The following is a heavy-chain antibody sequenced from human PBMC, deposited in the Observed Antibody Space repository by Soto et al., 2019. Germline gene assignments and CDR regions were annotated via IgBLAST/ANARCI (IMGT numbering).Heavy chain of an antibody. J-gene: IGHJ4*02. CDR3: ASGDFWRQYYFDY. D-gene: IGHD3-3*01. CDR2: IYHSGST. V-gene: IGHV4-38-2*01. CDR1: GYSISSGYY. Sequence: KTSETLSLTCAVSGYSISSGYYWGWIRQPPGKGLEWIGSIYHSGSTYYNPSLKSRVTISVDTSKNQFSLKLSSVTAADTAVYYCASGDFWRQYYFDYWGQGTLVTVSS.